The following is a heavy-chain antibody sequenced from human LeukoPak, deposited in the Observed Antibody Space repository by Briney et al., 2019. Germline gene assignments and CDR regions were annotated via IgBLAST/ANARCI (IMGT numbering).Heavy chain of an antibody. Sequence: SETLSLTCTVSGGSISGYYWSWLRQPPGKGLEWIGYIYYSGSTNYNPSLKSRVTISVDTSKNQFSLKLSSVTAADTAVYYCARGVSYYDSSGYYNEYFQHWGQGTLVTVSS. CDR3: ARGVSYYDSSGYYNEYFQH. CDR1: GGSISGYY. V-gene: IGHV4-59*08. CDR2: IYYSGST. D-gene: IGHD3-22*01. J-gene: IGHJ1*01.